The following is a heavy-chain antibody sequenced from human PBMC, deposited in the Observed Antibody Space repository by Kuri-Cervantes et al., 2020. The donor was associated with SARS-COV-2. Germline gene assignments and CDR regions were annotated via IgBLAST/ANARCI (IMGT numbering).Heavy chain of an antibody. CDR2: ISAYNGNT. D-gene: IGHD2-2*02. CDR3: ARGVVVPAAISNPGGMDV. CDR1: GYTFTSYG. V-gene: IGHV1-18*01. J-gene: IGHJ6*03. Sequence: GGSLRLSCKASGYTFTSYGISWVRQAPGQGLEWMGWISAYNGNTNYAQKFQGRVTMTTDTSTSTDYMELRSLRTDATAVYYCARGVVVPAAISNPGGMDVWGKGTTVTVSS.